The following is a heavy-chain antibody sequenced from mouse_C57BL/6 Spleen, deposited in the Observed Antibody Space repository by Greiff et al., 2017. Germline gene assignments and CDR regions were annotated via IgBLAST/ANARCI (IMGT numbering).Heavy chain of an antibody. CDR1: GYAFSSYW. D-gene: IGHD2-4*01. J-gene: IGHJ2*01. V-gene: IGHV1-80*01. CDR3: ARERNDYDVLYYFDY. CDR2: IYPGDGDT. Sequence: QVQLKESGAELVKPGASVKISCKASGYAFSSYWMNWVKQRPGKGLEWIGQIYPGDGDTNYNGKFKGKATLTADKSSSTAYMQLSSLTSEDSAVYFCARERNDYDVLYYFDYWGQGTTLTVSS.